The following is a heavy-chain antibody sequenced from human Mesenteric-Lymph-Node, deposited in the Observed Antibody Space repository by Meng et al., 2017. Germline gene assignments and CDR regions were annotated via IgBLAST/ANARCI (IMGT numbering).Heavy chain of an antibody. CDR3: ARDPEFAY. CDR2: ISGYNGNT. V-gene: IGHV1-18*01. CDR1: GYTFTSHG. Sequence: QVQLVQSGAEVKKPGASVKVSCKSSGYTFTSHGVSWVRQAPGQGLEWMGWISGYNGNTNYAQKFQGRVTMTSDTSMSTAYMELSALSSEDTAVYYCARDPEFAYWGQGTLVTVSS. D-gene: IGHD3-10*01. J-gene: IGHJ4*02.